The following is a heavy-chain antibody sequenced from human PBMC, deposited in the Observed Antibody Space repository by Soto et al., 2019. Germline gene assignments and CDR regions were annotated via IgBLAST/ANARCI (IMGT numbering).Heavy chain of an antibody. J-gene: IGHJ4*02. CDR2: TYYRSKWYN. D-gene: IGHD4-17*01. CDR3: ARRYGGTLDY. Sequence: PSQTLLLTCVISGDSVSSNDATWDWIRQSPSRGLEWLGRTYYRSKWYNDYAVSVKSRITINPDTSKNQFSLKLSSVTAADTAVYYCARRYGGTLDYWGQGTLVTVSS. CDR1: GDSVSSNDAT. V-gene: IGHV6-1*01.